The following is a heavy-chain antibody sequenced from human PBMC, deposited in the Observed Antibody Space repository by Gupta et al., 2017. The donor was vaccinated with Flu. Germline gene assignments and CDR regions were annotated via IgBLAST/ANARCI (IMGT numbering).Heavy chain of an antibody. V-gene: IGHV4-39*01. Sequence: QLQLQESGPGLVKPSETLSLTCTVSGGSISSSSYYWGWIRQPPGKGLEWIGSIYYSGSTYYNPSLKSRVTISVDTSKNQFSLKLSSVTAADTAVYYCARLLGYCTNGVCYERGYGMDVWGQGTTVTVSS. CDR3: ARLLGYCTNGVCYERGYGMDV. CDR2: IYYSGST. J-gene: IGHJ6*02. D-gene: IGHD2-8*01. CDR1: GGSISSSSYY.